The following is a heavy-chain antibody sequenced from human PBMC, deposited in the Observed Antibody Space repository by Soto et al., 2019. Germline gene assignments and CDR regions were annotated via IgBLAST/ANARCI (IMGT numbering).Heavy chain of an antibody. CDR1: GYTFTSYA. Sequence: QVQLVQSGAEEKKPGASVKVSCKASGYTFTSYAMHWVRQAPGQRLEWMGWINAGNGNTKYSQKFQGRVTITRDTSASRAYMELSSLRSEDTAVYYCARAWNYDPDWFDPWGQGTLVTVSS. J-gene: IGHJ5*02. V-gene: IGHV1-3*05. CDR3: ARAWNYDPDWFDP. D-gene: IGHD1-7*01. CDR2: INAGNGNT.